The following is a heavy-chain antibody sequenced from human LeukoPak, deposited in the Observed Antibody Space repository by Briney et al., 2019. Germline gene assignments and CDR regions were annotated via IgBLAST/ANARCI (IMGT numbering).Heavy chain of an antibody. J-gene: IGHJ3*02. CDR3: ARFVEVANDAFDI. CDR2: INPNSGGT. D-gene: IGHD5-12*01. Sequence: GSVKVSFKASGYTFTDYYIHWVRQAPGQGLEWMGWINPNSGGTNYAQKFQGRVTMTRDTSISTAYMELGRLRSDDTAVYYCARFVEVANDAFDIWGQGTMVTVSS. CDR1: GYTFTDYY. V-gene: IGHV1-2*02.